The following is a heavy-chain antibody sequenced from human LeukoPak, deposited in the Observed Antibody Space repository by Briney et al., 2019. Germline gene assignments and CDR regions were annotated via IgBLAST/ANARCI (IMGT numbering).Heavy chain of an antibody. J-gene: IGHJ4*02. CDR3: ARGRGWLPTDY. CDR2: INHSGST. D-gene: IGHD5-24*01. Sequence: PSETLSLTCAVYGGSFSGCYWSWIRQPPGKGLEWIGEINHSGSTNYNPSLKSRVTISVDTSKNQFSLKLSSVTAADTAVYYCARGRGWLPTDYWGQGTLVTVSS. CDR1: GGSFSGCY. V-gene: IGHV4-34*01.